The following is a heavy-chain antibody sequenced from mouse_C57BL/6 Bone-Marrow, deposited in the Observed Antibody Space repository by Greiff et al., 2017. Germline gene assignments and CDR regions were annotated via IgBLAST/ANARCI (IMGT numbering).Heavy chain of an antibody. V-gene: IGHV14-4*01. D-gene: IGHD2-10*01. Sequence: SGAELVRPGASVKLSCTASGFNIKDDYMHWVKQRPEQGLEWIGWIDPENGDTEYASKFQGKATITADTSSNTAYLQLSSLTSEDTAVYYCTTDSPPLLDWGQGTTLTVSS. CDR2: IDPENGDT. CDR3: TTDSPPLLD. CDR1: GFNIKDDY. J-gene: IGHJ2*01.